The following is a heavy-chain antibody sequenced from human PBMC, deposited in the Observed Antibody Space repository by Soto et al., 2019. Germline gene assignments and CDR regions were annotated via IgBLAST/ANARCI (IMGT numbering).Heavy chain of an antibody. J-gene: IGHJ4*02. D-gene: IGHD3-3*01. Sequence: GGSLRLSCAASGFTFSSYWMHWVRQAPGKGLVWVSRINSDGSSTSYADSVKGRFTISRDNAKNTLYLQMNSLRAEDTAVYYCARGVVSIWGFLFDYWGQGTLVTVSS. V-gene: IGHV3-74*01. CDR3: ARGVVSIWGFLFDY. CDR2: INSDGSST. CDR1: GFTFSSYW.